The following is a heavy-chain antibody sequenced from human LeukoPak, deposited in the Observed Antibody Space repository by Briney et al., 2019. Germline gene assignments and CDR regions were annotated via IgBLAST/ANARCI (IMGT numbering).Heavy chain of an antibody. D-gene: IGHD2-2*01. CDR2: IYYSGST. CDR3: ARGSERLSRKMDV. CDR1: GGSISSYY. V-gene: IGHV4-59*01. J-gene: IGHJ6*04. Sequence: PWETLSLTCTVSGGSISSYYLSWIRQPPGKGLEWFGYIYYSGSTNYNPSLKSRVTISLDTSKNLFSLKLSSVTAADTAVYYCARGSERLSRKMDVWGKGTTVTVSS.